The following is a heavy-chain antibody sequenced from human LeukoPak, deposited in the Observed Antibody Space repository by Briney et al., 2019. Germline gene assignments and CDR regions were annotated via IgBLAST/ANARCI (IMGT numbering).Heavy chain of an antibody. CDR3: AKDLRNGYGRFDY. J-gene: IGHJ4*02. CDR2: ISSDGNIR. CDR1: GFDFSSIV. Sequence: GGSLRLSCAASGFDFSSIVMHWVRQAPGKGLEWVATISSDGNIRHYADSVKGRFSISRDNSKNTLYLQMNSLRAEDTAVYYCAKDLRNGYGRFDYWGQGTLVTVSS. D-gene: IGHD5-12*01. V-gene: IGHV3-30*18.